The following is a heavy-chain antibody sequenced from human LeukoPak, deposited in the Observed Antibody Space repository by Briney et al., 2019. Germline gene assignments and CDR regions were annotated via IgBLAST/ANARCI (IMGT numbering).Heavy chain of an antibody. V-gene: IGHV3-30-3*01. J-gene: IGHJ6*02. D-gene: IGHD4-17*01. CDR1: GFTFSSYA. Sequence: PGRSLRFSCAASGFTFSSYAMHWVRQAPGKGLEWVAVISYDGSNKYYADSVKGRFTISRDNSKNTLYLQMNSLRAEDTAVYYCARGSTVTTEDYYYGMDVWGQGTTVTVS. CDR3: ARGSTVTTEDYYYGMDV. CDR2: ISYDGSNK.